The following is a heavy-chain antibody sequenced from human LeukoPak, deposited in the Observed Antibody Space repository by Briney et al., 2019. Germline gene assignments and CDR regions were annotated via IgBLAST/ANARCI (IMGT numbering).Heavy chain of an antibody. J-gene: IGHJ5*02. CDR2: TSSSGANA. V-gene: IGHV3-23*01. D-gene: IGHD1-26*01. CDR3: AKDMELAS. Sequence: GSLTLSCAASGFTFRDAAMTWVRQAPGKGLEWVSLTSSSGANAYYADSVKGRFTISRDNSKNTLYLQMNNLRGEDTAEYYCAKDMELASWGQGTLVIVPS. CDR1: GFTFRDAA.